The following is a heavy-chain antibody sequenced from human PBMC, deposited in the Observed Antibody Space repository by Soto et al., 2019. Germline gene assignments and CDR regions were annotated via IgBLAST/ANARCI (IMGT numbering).Heavy chain of an antibody. V-gene: IGHV3-23*01. CDR1: GFTFSSYA. Sequence: HPGGSLRLSCAASGFTFSSYAMSWVRQAPGKGLEWVSAISGSGGSTYYADSVKGRFTISRDNSKNTLYLQMNSLRAEDTAVYYCAKYLWVSYIVVVPAASDDAFDIWGQGTMVTVSS. CDR3: AKYLWVSYIVVVPAASDDAFDI. CDR2: ISGSGGST. D-gene: IGHD2-2*01. J-gene: IGHJ3*02.